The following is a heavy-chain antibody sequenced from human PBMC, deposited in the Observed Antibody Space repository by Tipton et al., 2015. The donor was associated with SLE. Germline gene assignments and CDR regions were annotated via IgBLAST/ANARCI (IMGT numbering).Heavy chain of an antibody. V-gene: IGHV4-34*01. D-gene: IGHD7-27*01. CDR1: GGSFSGYY. CDR2: INHRGST. CDR3: ARVANWGLFDY. J-gene: IGHJ4*02. Sequence: TLSLTCAVYGGSFSGYYWSWIRQPPGKGLEWIGEINHRGSTNYNPSLKSRVTISVDTSKNQFSLKLSSVTAADTAVYYCARVANWGLFDYWGQGTLVTVSS.